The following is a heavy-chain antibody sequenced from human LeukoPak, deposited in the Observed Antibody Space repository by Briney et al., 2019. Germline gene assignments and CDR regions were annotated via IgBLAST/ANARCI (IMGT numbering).Heavy chain of an antibody. CDR3: ARLRIGYYGSGSYQYYGMDV. CDR1: GYSFTSYW. J-gene: IGHJ6*04. Sequence: GESLRISCKGSGYSFTSYWISWVRQMPGKGLEWMGRIDPSDSYTNYSPSFQGHVTISADESISTAYLQWSSLKASDTAMYYCARLRIGYYGSGSYQYYGMDVWGKGTTVTVSS. CDR2: IDPSDSYT. V-gene: IGHV5-10-1*01. D-gene: IGHD3-10*01.